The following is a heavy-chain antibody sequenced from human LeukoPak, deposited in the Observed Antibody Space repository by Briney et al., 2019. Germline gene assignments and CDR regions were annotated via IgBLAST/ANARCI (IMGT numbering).Heavy chain of an antibody. CDR3: ARGMGYCSGGSCLGYYFDY. V-gene: IGHV4-61*02. D-gene: IGHD2-15*01. J-gene: IGHJ4*02. CDR2: IYTSGST. Sequence: PSQTLSLTCTVSGGSISSGSYYWSWIRQPAGKGLEWIGRIYTSGSTNYNPSLKSRVTISVDTSKNQFSLKLSSVTAADTAVYYCARGMGYCSGGSCLGYYFDYWGRGTLVTVSS. CDR1: GGSISSGSYY.